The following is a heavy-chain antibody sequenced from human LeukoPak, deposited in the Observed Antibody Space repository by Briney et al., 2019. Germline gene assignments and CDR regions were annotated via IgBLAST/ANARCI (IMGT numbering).Heavy chain of an antibody. V-gene: IGHV3-21*01. CDR2: ISSSSSYI. D-gene: IGHD6-13*01. Sequence: GGSLRLSCAASGFTFSSYSMNWVRQAPGKGLEWVSSISSSSSYIYYADSVKGRFTISRDNAKNSLYLQMNSLRAEDTAVYYCASEGAAAGYFDYWGQGTLVTVSS. CDR1: GFTFSSYS. CDR3: ASEGAAAGYFDY. J-gene: IGHJ4*02.